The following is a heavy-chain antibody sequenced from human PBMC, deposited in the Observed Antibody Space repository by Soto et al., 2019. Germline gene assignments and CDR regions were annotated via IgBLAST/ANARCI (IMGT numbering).Heavy chain of an antibody. V-gene: IGHV6-1*01. CDR2: TYYRSKWYN. J-gene: IGHJ3*01. D-gene: IGHD3-10*01. Sequence: SQTLSLTCVISGDSVSSNNAAWNWIRQSPSRGLEWLGRTYYRSKWYNEYAVSVKSRITINPDTSKNQFSLQFNSVTPEDTAVYYRPRDIGSDVWGQGTMVTLSS. CDR3: PRDIGSDV. CDR1: GDSVSSNNAA.